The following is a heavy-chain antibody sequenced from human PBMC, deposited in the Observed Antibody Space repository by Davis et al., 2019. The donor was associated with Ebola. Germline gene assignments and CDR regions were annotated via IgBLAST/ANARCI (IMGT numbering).Heavy chain of an antibody. CDR1: GFTFRLYG. CDR2: MRYDDSDK. Sequence: GGSLRLSCAASGFTFRLYGMHWVRQAPGKGLEWLAFMRYDDSDKYYADSLKVRFTISRDISKNTLYLQMSSLRSEDTALYFCAKPLYSNYEGIYDWGQGTLVTVSS. V-gene: IGHV3-30*02. CDR3: AKPLYSNYEGIYD. J-gene: IGHJ4*02. D-gene: IGHD4-11*01.